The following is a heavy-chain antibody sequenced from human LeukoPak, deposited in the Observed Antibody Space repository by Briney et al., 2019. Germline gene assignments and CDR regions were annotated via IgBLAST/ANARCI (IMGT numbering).Heavy chain of an antibody. V-gene: IGHV1-69*13. CDR2: IIPIFGTA. J-gene: IGHJ4*02. Sequence: GASVKVSCKASGGTFSSYAISWVRQAPGQELEWMGGIIPIFGTANYAQKFQGRVTITADESTSTAYMELSSLRSEDTAVYYCARSNRDGYNYELDYWGQGTLVTVSS. D-gene: IGHD5-24*01. CDR1: GGTFSSYA. CDR3: ARSNRDGYNYELDY.